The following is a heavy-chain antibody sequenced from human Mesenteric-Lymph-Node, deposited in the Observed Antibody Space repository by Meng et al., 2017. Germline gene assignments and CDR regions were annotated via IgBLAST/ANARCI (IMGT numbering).Heavy chain of an antibody. CDR1: GLTVSRKY. V-gene: IGHV3-66*01. CDR3: ASRDIYSFDF. Sequence: EVQLVESGGGLVQPGGSLRLACAASGLTVSRKYMSWVRQAPGKGLEWVSLMYSGGTTSYADSVKGRFTILRDNSKNTLYLQMNNLRAEDTAIYYCASRDIYSFDFWGQGTLVPSPQ. J-gene: IGHJ4*02. D-gene: IGHD2-21*01. CDR2: MYSGGTT.